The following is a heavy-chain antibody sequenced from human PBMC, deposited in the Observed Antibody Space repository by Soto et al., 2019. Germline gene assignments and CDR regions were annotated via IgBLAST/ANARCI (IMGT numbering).Heavy chain of an antibody. V-gene: IGHV3-48*03. CDR1: GFTFSSYE. D-gene: IGHD6-25*01. J-gene: IGHJ6*02. CDR3: ARDISSVYYGMDV. CDR2: ISSSGSTI. Sequence: EVQLVESGGGLVQPGGSLRLSCAASGFTFSSYEMNWVRQAPGQGLGWVSYISSSGSTIYYADSVKGRFTISRDNAKNSRYLQMNSLRSEDTAVYYCARDISSVYYGMDVWGQGTTVTVSS.